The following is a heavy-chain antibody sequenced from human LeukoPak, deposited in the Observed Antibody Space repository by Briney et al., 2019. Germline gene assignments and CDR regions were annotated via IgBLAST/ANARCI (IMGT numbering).Heavy chain of an antibody. CDR1: GYTFTGYY. J-gene: IGHJ4*02. CDR3: ARDQTPDTAMVYVY. CDR2: INPNSGGT. V-gene: IGHV1-2*02. D-gene: IGHD5-18*01. Sequence: ASVKVSCKASGYTFTGYYMHWVRQAPGQGLEWMGWINPNSGGTNYAQRFQGRVTMTRDTSISTAYMELSRLRSDDTAVYYCARDQTPDTAMVYVYWGQGTLVTVSS.